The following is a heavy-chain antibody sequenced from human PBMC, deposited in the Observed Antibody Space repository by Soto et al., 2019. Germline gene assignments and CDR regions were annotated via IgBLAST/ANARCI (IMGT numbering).Heavy chain of an antibody. J-gene: IGHJ4*02. D-gene: IGHD4-17*01. CDR2: MNPNSGHT. Sequence: QVQLVQSGAEVKKPGASVKVSCKASGYTFTSYDINWVRQATGQGLEWMGWMNPNSGHTGYAQKFQGRVTMTRNTSRSRAYMELSRLRSGVTAVYYGACYKGVTTRGLRYSGQGALVTVS. CDR1: GYTFTSYD. V-gene: IGHV1-8*01. CDR3: ACYKGVTTRGLRY.